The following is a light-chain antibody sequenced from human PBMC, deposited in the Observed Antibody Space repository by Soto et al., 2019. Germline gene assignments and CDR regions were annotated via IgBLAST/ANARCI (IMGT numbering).Light chain of an antibody. CDR2: GAS. J-gene: IGKJ2*01. Sequence: EILLTQSPGTLSLSPGERATLSCRASQSVSSSYLAWYQQKPGQAPRLLIYGASSRATGIPDRFSGSGSGTDFTLTISRLEPEDFAVYYCQQYGSSPSYTFGQGTKVDIK. CDR3: QQYGSSPSYT. CDR1: QSVSSSY. V-gene: IGKV3-20*01.